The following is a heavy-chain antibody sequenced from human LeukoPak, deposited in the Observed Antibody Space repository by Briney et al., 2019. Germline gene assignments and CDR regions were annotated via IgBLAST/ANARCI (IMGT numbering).Heavy chain of an antibody. CDR1: GFTFSSYE. CDR3: AKGVGVAGTENAFDI. CDR2: ISGSGGST. V-gene: IGHV3-23*01. J-gene: IGHJ3*02. D-gene: IGHD6-19*01. Sequence: GGSLRLSCAASGFTFSSYEMNWVRQAPGKGLEWVSAISGSGGSTYYADSVKGRFTISRDNSKNTLYLQMNSLRAEDTAVYYCAKGVGVAGTENAFDIWGQGTMVTVSS.